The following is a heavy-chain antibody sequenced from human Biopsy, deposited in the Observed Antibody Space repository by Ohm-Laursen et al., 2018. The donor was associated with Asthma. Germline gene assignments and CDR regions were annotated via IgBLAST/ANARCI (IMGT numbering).Heavy chain of an antibody. J-gene: IGHJ3*01. D-gene: IGHD4-23*01. V-gene: IGHV3-30*03. Sequence: SLRLSCAASGFTFSIYDIHWVRQAPGKGLEWVAVISYSGGNKFYGDSVKGRFTLSRDNSRNTLYLQMNSLRAEDTAIYYCAWTRERWTSFQDDGLDVWGQGTMVIVSS. CDR1: GFTFSIYD. CDR3: AWTRERWTSFQDDGLDV. CDR2: ISYSGGNK.